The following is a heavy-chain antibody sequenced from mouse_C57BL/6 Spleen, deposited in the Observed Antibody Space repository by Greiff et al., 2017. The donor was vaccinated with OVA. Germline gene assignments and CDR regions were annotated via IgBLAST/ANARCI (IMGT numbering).Heavy chain of an antibody. J-gene: IGHJ3*01. CDR2: IDPENGDT. CDR1: GFNIPDDY. V-gene: IGHV14-4*01. Sequence: VQLQQSGAELVRPGASVKLSCTASGFNIPDDYMHWVKQRPEQGLEWIGWIDPENGDTAYASKFQGKATITADTSSNTAYLQLSSLTSEDTAVYYWTCDGYPFAYWGQGTLVTVSA. D-gene: IGHD2-3*01. CDR3: TCDGYPFAY.